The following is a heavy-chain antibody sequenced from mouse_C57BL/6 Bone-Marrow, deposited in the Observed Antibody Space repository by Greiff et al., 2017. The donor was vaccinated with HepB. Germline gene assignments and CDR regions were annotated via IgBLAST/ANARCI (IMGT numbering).Heavy chain of an antibody. CDR3: ARILNLWYFDV. CDR2: LSNGGGSP. V-gene: IGHV5-12*01. J-gene: IGHJ1*03. CDR1: GFTFSDYY. D-gene: IGHD1-3*01. Sequence: EVMLVESGGGLVQPGGSLKLSCAASGFTFSDYYMYWVRQTPEKRLEWVAYLSNGGGSPYYPDTVKGRFTISRDNAKTTLYLQMSRLKSEDTAMYYCARILNLWYFDVWGTGTTVTVSS.